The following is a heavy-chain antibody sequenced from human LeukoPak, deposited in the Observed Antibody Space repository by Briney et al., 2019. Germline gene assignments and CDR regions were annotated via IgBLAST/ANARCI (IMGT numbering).Heavy chain of an antibody. J-gene: IGHJ3*02. V-gene: IGHV3-15*01. Sequence: NSGGSLRLSCAASGLTFTKAWMTWVRQAPGEGLEWVGRIKSNTDGGTTDYAAPVKGRFTISRDDSKNTLYLQMNNLKTEDTAVYYCTTNPYDRSGYHIWGQGTMVSVSS. D-gene: IGHD3-22*01. CDR3: TTNPYDRSGYHI. CDR1: GLTFTKAW. CDR2: IKSNTDGGTT.